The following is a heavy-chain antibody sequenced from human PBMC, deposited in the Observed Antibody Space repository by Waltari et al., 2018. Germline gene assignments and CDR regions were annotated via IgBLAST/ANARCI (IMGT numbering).Heavy chain of an antibody. V-gene: IGHV1-8*01. CDR3: AREGAVNSGFTH. Sequence: QVHLVQSGAEVRKPGASVKVSCKTSGYSFSTFDINWVRLVAGQGLEWMGWMSPNSGNTGYAKKFQGRVTMTRDTSLGTAYMELSSLRSDDTAVYYCAREGAVNSGFTHWGQGTLVTVSS. CDR2: MSPNSGNT. J-gene: IGHJ4*02. CDR1: GYSFSTFD. D-gene: IGHD4-4*01.